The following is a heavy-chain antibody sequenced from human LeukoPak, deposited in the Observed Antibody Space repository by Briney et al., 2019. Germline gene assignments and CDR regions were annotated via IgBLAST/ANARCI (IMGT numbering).Heavy chain of an antibody. Sequence: ASVKVSCKASGYRFSSYDINWVRQATGQGLEWMGWMNPNSGNTGYAQKFQGRVTITRNISIRTAYMELSRLRSDDTAVYYCARDPYCSGGSCYSGAFDIWGQGTMVTVSS. V-gene: IGHV1-8*03. CDR2: MNPNSGNT. CDR3: ARDPYCSGGSCYSGAFDI. J-gene: IGHJ3*02. D-gene: IGHD2-15*01. CDR1: GYRFSSYD.